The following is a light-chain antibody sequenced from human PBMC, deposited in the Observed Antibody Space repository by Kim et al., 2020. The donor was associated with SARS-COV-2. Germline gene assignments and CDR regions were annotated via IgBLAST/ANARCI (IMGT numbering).Light chain of an antibody. J-gene: IGLJ3*02. CDR1: NIGRKS. CDR2: YDS. V-gene: IGLV3-21*01. Sequence: SYELTQPPSVSVAPGKTATITCDGDNIGRKSVHWYQLKPGQAPILVISYDSDRPSGIPERLSGSNSEYTATLTISKVESGDEADYYCQVWDSSGVHRVFGGGTQLTVL. CDR3: QVWDSSGVHRV.